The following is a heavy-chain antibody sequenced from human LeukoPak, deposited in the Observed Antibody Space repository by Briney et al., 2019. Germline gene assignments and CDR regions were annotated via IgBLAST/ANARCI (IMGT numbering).Heavy chain of an antibody. V-gene: IGHV1-69*13. J-gene: IGHJ3*02. D-gene: IGHD5-18*01. CDR2: IIPIFGTA. Sequence: GASVKVSCKASGGTFSSYAISWVRQALGQGLEWMGGIIPIFGTANYAQKFQGRVTITADESTSTAYMELSSLRSEDTAVYYCARVGAAMDAFDIWGQGTMVTVSS. CDR1: GGTFSSYA. CDR3: ARVGAAMDAFDI.